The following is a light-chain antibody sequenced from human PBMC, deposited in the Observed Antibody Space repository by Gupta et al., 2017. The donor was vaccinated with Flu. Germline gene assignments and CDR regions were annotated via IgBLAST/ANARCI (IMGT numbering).Light chain of an antibody. CDR1: SSNIGSND. CDR3: AVWDNSLKGL. CDR2: DNT. V-gene: IGLV1-44*01. J-gene: IGLJ3*02. Sequence: QSVVTQPPSVSATPGPTVPISCFGSSSNIGSNDVFWYRQDPGAAPKLLLFDNTQRPSGVPDRFSASKSGTSAALDISGLQSEDEADYYCAVWDNSLKGLFGGGTKLTVL.